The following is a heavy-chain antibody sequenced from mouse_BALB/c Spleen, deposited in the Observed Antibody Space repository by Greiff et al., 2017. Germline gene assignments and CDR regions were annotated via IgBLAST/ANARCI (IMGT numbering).Heavy chain of an antibody. D-gene: IGHD2-3*01. Sequence: EVKLMESGGGLVKLGGSLKLSCAASGFTFSSYYMSWVRQTPEKRLELVAAINSNGGSTYYPDTVKGRFTISRDNAKNTLYLQMSSLKSEDTALYYCARHGFYDGSLAYWGQGTLGTVSA. V-gene: IGHV5-6-2*01. CDR3: ARHGFYDGSLAY. CDR1: GFTFSSYY. CDR2: INSNGGST. J-gene: IGHJ3*01.